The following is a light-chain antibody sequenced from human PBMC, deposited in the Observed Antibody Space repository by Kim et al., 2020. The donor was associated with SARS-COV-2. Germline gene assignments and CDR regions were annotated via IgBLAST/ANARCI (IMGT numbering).Light chain of an antibody. CDR1: SGDVGGYNY. CDR2: DVS. CDR3: SSYTSSNIWV. Sequence: GQSITTSCTGTSGDVGGYNYVSWYQQHPGRAPKIIIYDVSNRPSGVSSRFSGSKSGNTASLTVSGLQAEDEADYYCSSYTSSNIWVFGGGTQLTVL. J-gene: IGLJ3*02. V-gene: IGLV2-14*03.